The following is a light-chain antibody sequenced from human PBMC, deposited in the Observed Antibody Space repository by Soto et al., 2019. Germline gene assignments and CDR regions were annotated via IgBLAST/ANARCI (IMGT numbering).Light chain of an antibody. J-gene: IGKJ4*01. CDR2: AAS. CDR3: QQANSFPLT. CDR1: QDISSW. Sequence: DIQMTQSPSSVSASVGDRVTITCRASQDISSWLAWYQHKPGKAPSLLIYAASSLQSGVPSRFRGSGSGTDFALTIVGLESEDFATYYCQQANSFPLTFGGGTKVEIK. V-gene: IGKV1D-12*01.